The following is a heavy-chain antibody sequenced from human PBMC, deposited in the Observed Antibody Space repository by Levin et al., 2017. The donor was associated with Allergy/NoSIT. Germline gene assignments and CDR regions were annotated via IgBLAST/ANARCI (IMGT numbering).Heavy chain of an antibody. J-gene: IGHJ4*02. D-gene: IGHD5-12*01. Sequence: ASVKVSCKASGYTFTSYYMHWVRQAPGQGLEWMGIINPSGGSTSYAQKFQGRVTMTRDTSTSTVYMELSSLRSEDTAVYYCARDSGATIEMGYFDYWGQGTLVTVSS. CDR2: INPSGGST. V-gene: IGHV1-46*01. CDR3: ARDSGATIEMGYFDY. CDR1: GYTFTSYY.